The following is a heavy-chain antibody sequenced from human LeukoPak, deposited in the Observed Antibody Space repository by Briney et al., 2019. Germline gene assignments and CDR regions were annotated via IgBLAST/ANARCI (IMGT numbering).Heavy chain of an antibody. CDR1: GATVSDFY. Sequence: SETLSLTRNVSGATVSDFYWTWIRQPPGKGLEWIGYMFYNGRTNYNPSLESRVTISVDTSKNQFSLKLTTVTAADTALYYCARGGDINVAGIIDSWGQGTRVIVSS. CDR2: MFYNGRT. J-gene: IGHJ4*02. D-gene: IGHD6-19*01. V-gene: IGHV4-59*08. CDR3: ARGGDINVAGIIDS.